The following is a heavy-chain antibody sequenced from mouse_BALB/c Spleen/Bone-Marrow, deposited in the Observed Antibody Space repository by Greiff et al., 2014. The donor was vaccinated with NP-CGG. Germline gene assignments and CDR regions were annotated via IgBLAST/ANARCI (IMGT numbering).Heavy chain of an antibody. V-gene: IGHV14-3*02. J-gene: IGHJ1*01. CDR1: GFNIKDTY. Sequence: EVQLQQSGAELAKPGASVKLSCTASGFNIKDTYMHWVKQRPEQGLEWIGRIDSANGDTKYDPKFQGKATITADTSSNTAYLQLSSLTSEDTAVYYCTKPSFYYGSSYWYFDVWGAGTTVTVSS. CDR3: TKPSFYYGSSYWYFDV. CDR2: IDSANGDT. D-gene: IGHD1-1*01.